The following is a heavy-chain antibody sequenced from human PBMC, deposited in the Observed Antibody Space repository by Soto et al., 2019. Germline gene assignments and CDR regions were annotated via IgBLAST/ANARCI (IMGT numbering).Heavy chain of an antibody. CDR1: GGSISSSSYY. J-gene: IGHJ4*02. CDR3: ARVPDY. Sequence: PSETLSLTCTASGGSISSSSYYWGWIRQPPGKGLEWIGSIYYSGSTYYNPSLKSRVTVSVDTSKNQFSLKLSSVTAADTAVYYCARVPDYWGQGTLVTVSS. CDR2: IYYSGST. V-gene: IGHV4-39*07.